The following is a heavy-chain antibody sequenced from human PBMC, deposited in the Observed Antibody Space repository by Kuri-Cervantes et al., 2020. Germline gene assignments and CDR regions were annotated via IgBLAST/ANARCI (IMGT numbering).Heavy chain of an antibody. CDR1: GFTVSSNY. Sequence: GGSLRLSCAASGFTVSSNYMSWVRQAPGKGLEWVSVIYSGGSTYYADSVKGRFTISRDNAKNSLYLQMNSLRAEDTALYYCAKDQNHKYSSGRNDAFDIWGQGTMVTVSS. V-gene: IGHV3-53*05. CDR3: AKDQNHKYSSGRNDAFDI. J-gene: IGHJ3*02. CDR2: IYSGGST. D-gene: IGHD6-19*01.